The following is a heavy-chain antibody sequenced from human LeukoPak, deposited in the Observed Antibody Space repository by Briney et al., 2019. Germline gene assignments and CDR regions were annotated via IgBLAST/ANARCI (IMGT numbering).Heavy chain of an antibody. CDR1: GYTFTSYY. Sequence: VASVKVSCKASGYTFTSYYMHWVRQAPGQGLEWMEIINPSGGSTSYAQKFQGRVTMTRDTSTSTVYMELSSLRSEDTAVYYCARAEYPSDYYYGMDVWGQGTTVTVSS. J-gene: IGHJ6*02. CDR2: INPSGGST. CDR3: ARAEYPSDYYYGMDV. V-gene: IGHV1-46*01. D-gene: IGHD2-2*01.